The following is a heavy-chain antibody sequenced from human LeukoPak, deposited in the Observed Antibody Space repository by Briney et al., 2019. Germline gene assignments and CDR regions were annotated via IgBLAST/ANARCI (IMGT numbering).Heavy chain of an antibody. J-gene: IGHJ5*02. Sequence: GGSLRLSCAASGFTFSSHSMNWVRQAPGKGLEWVAVISYDGNEKYQVDSVKGRFTISRDNSKNTLYLQMNSLRVEDTAVHYCARGDRGTAAGNNWFNPWGQGTLVTVSS. CDR1: GFTFSSHS. V-gene: IGHV3-30*03. CDR2: ISYDGNEK. CDR3: ARGDRGTAAGNNWFNP. D-gene: IGHD6-13*01.